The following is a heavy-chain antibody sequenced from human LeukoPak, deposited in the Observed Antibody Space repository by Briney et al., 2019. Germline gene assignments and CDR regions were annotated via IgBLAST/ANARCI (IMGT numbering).Heavy chain of an antibody. CDR2: IKQDGSEK. CDR1: GFTFSSYG. CDR3: ARAPWWFDY. J-gene: IGHJ4*02. Sequence: PGGSLRLSCAASGFTFSSYGMHWVRQAPGKGLEWVANIKQDGSEKYYVDSVKGRFTISRDNAKNSLYLQMNSLRAEDTAVYYCARAPWWFDYWGQGTLVTVSS. D-gene: IGHD2-8*02. V-gene: IGHV3-7*01.